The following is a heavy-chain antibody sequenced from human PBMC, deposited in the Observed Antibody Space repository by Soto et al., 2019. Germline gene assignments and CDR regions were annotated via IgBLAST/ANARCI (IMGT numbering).Heavy chain of an antibody. Sequence: GESLKISCKGSGYSFTSYWISWVRQMPGKGLEWMGRIDPSDSYTNYSPSFQGHVTISADKSISTAYLRWSSLKASDTAMYYCARPGSDYDFYGMDVWGQGTTVTVSS. CDR1: GYSFTSYW. V-gene: IGHV5-10-1*01. CDR2: IDPSDSYT. J-gene: IGHJ6*02. D-gene: IGHD3-3*01. CDR3: ARPGSDYDFYGMDV.